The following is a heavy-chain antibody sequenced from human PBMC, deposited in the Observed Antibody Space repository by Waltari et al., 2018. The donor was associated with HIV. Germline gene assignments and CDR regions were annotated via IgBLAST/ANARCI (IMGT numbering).Heavy chain of an antibody. CDR3: AREALYDSSGYYFDY. V-gene: IGHV3-7*01. D-gene: IGHD3-22*01. Sequence: EVRLVESGGGLVQPGGSLRLACAASEFTFKNYWRHWVRQAPGKGLECVANIKQYEREKSYVDSVNGRFTISRDNAKNSLFLQMNSLRAEDTAVYYCAREALYDSSGYYFDYWGQGTLVTVSS. J-gene: IGHJ4*02. CDR2: IKQYEREK. CDR1: EFTFKNYW.